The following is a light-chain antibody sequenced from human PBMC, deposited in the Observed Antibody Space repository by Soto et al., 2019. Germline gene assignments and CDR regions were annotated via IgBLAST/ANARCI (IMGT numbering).Light chain of an antibody. CDR3: AAWDDSLRGV. J-gene: IGLJ3*02. CDR1: SSNIGSNY. CDR2: RNN. Sequence: VLTQPPSASGTPGQRVTISCSGSSSNIGSNYVYWYQQLPGTAPKLLIYRNNQRPSGVPDRFSGSKSGTSASLAISGLRSEDEADYYCAAWDDSLRGVFGGGTKLTVL. V-gene: IGLV1-47*01.